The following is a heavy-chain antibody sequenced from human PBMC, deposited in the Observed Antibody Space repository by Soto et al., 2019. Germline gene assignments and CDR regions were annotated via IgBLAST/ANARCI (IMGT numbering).Heavy chain of an antibody. V-gene: IGHV6-1*01. CDR1: GDSVSSNSAA. CDR2: TYYRSKWYN. CDR3: ARGVVVVAATFYYYYMDV. Sequence: KQSQTLSLTCAISGDSVSSNSAAWNWIRQSPSRGLEWLGRTYYRSKWYNDYAVSVKSRITINPDTSKNQFSLQLNSVTPEDTAVYYCARGVVVVAATFYYYYMDVWGKGTTVTVSS. D-gene: IGHD2-15*01. J-gene: IGHJ6*03.